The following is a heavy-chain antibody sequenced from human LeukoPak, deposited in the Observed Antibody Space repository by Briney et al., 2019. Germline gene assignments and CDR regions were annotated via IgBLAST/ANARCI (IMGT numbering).Heavy chain of an antibody. CDR3: ARDLSGDWRIDP. CDR2: IYYSGTT. Sequence: PSETLSLTCTVSGGSVSSSSYYWGWIRQPPGKGLEWIGSIYYSGTTYYNPSLKSRVTISVDTSKNHFSLKLSSVTAADTAVYYCARDLSGDWRIDPWGQGTLVTVSS. CDR1: GGSVSSSSYY. J-gene: IGHJ5*02. D-gene: IGHD2-21*02. V-gene: IGHV4-39*07.